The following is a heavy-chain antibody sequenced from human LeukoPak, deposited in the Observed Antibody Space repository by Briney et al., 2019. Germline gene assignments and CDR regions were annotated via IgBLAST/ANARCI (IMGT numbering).Heavy chain of an antibody. CDR1: GFTFSDYY. Sequence: RGSLRLSCAASGFTFSDYYMSWIRQAPGKGLEWVSYISSSGSTIYYADSVKGRFTISRDNAKNSLYLQMNSLRAEDTAVYYCARDSSYYGSGSLTPWGQGTMVTVSS. D-gene: IGHD3-10*01. J-gene: IGHJ3*01. CDR2: ISSSGSTI. V-gene: IGHV3-11*01. CDR3: ARDSSYYGSGSLTP.